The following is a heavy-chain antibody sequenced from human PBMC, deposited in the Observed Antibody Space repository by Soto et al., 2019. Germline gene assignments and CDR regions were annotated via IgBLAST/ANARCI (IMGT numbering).Heavy chain of an antibody. D-gene: IGHD3-16*01. CDR1: GFTFSNYA. CDR2: IGAAGDT. V-gene: IGHV3-13*01. J-gene: IGHJ4*02. Sequence: EVQLVESGGGLVQPGGSLRLSCAASGFTFSNYAMHWVRQPTGKGLEWVSGIGAAGDTYYPGSVKGRFTISRENAKHSLYLQMNSLRAGDTAVYYCAAGGVTSVAQFDYWGQGTLVTVSS. CDR3: AAGGVTSVAQFDY.